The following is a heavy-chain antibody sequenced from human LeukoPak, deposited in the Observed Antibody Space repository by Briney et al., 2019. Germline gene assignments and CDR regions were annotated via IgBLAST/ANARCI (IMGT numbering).Heavy chain of an antibody. CDR1: GFTFSSYG. D-gene: IGHD1-26*01. V-gene: IGHV3-30*18. Sequence: TGGSLRLSCAASGFTFSSYGMHWVRQAPGKGLEWVAVISYDGSNKYYADSVKGRFTISRDTSKNTLYLQMNSLRAEDTAIYYCAKVLSGSYHGYYFDYWGQGTLVTVSS. CDR3: AKVLSGSYHGYYFDY. J-gene: IGHJ4*02. CDR2: ISYDGSNK.